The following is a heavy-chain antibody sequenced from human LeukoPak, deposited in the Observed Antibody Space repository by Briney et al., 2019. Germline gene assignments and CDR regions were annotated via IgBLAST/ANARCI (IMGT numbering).Heavy chain of an antibody. CDR1: GYTFTSYA. CDR3: ARGRLYDSSGYPDY. Sequence: ASVKVSCKASGYTFTSYAMHWVRQAPGQRLEWMGWISAYNGNTNYAQKLQGRVTMTTDTSTSTAYMELRSLRSDDTAVYYCARGRLYDSSGYPDYWGQGTLVTVSS. CDR2: ISAYNGNT. J-gene: IGHJ4*02. D-gene: IGHD3-22*01. V-gene: IGHV1-18*01.